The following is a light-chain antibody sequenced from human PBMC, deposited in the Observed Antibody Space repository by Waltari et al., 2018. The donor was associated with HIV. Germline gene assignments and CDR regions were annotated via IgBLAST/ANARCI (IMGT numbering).Light chain of an antibody. Sequence: QSVLTQPPSVSAAPGQKVTISCSGSSPHPRHHYVSWYQHRPGTAPKLLIYENYRRPSGIPDRFSGSRSGTSATLGITGLQTGDEGDYYCGTWDTSLSAGVFGTGTKVTVL. CDR1: SPHPRHHY. CDR2: ENY. CDR3: GTWDTSLSAGV. V-gene: IGLV1-51*02. J-gene: IGLJ1*01.